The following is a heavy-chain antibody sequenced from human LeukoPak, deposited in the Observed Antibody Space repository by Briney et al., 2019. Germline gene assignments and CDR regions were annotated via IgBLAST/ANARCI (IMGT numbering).Heavy chain of an antibody. Sequence: PGGSLRLSCAASGFTFSSYAMHWVRQAPGKGLEWVGRIKSKTDGGTTDYAAPVKGRFTISRDDSKNTLYLQMNSLKTEDTAVYYCTTDSWYSSSWVGLGFDYWGQGTLVTVSS. J-gene: IGHJ4*02. CDR3: TTDSWYSSSWVGLGFDY. CDR1: GFTFSSYA. D-gene: IGHD6-13*01. CDR2: IKSKTDGGTT. V-gene: IGHV3-15*01.